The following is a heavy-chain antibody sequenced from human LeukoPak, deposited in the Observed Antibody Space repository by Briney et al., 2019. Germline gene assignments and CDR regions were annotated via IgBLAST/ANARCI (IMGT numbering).Heavy chain of an antibody. CDR3: AREYSSYIDY. D-gene: IGHD6-6*01. V-gene: IGHV3-74*01. J-gene: IGHJ4*02. CDR2: INTDGSSR. Sequence: GGSLRLSCAASGFTFSSYWMHWVRQAPGKGLVWVSRINTDGSSRTYADSVKGRFTISRDNAKNTLFLQMNSLRAEDTAVYYCAREYSSYIDYWGQGTLVTVSS. CDR1: GFTFSSYW.